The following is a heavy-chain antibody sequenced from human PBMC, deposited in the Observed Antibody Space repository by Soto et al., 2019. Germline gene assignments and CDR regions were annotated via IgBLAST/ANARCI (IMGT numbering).Heavy chain of an antibody. CDR3: ARDRCTTAKCYTHHLDV. J-gene: IGHJ6*02. D-gene: IGHD2-8*01. V-gene: IGHV1-18*04. CDR1: GYTFTSYG. CDR2: ISPYSGHT. Sequence: QGQLVQSGGEVTKPGASVKVSCNSSGYTFTSYGISWVRQAPVQGLEWMGWISPYSGHTKESQQVQGRVTLTTETSTGTAYMELTSLASDDTAVYYCARDRCTTAKCYTHHLDVWGQGTTVIVSS.